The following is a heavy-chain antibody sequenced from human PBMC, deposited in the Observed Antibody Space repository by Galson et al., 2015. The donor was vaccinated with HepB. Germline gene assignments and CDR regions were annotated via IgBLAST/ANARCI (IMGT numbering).Heavy chain of an antibody. CDR2: TFPGDSDT. CDR1: GYDFTNSW. D-gene: IGHD3-3*01. Sequence: QSGAEVKKPGESLKISCKGSGYDFTNSWIGWVRQVPGNGLEWMGTTFPGDSDTRYNPSFQGQITISADTSINTAYLQWTSLKASDSGIYYGGRSLWGGYYTSPFDYWGQGTLVTVSS. CDR3: GRSLWGGYYTSPFDY. J-gene: IGHJ4*02. V-gene: IGHV5-51*01.